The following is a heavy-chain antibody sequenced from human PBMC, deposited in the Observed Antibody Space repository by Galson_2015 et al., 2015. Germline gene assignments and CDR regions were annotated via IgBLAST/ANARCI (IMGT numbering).Heavy chain of an antibody. D-gene: IGHD3-10*01. CDR2: IKQDGSEI. CDR1: GFTFSSYW. J-gene: IGHJ6*03. V-gene: IGHV3-7*01. Sequence: SLRLSCAASGFTFSSYWMSWVRQAPGKGLEWVANIKQDGSEIYSVDSVKGRFTISRDNAKNSLYLQMNSLRAEDTAVYYCAREEGQGSFFYYYYMDVWGRGTTVTVSS. CDR3: AREEGQGSFFYYYYMDV.